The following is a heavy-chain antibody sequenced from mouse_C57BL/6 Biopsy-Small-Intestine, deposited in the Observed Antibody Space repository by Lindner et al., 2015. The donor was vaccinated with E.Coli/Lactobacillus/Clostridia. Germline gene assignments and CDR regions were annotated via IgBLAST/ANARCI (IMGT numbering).Heavy chain of an antibody. D-gene: IGHD1-1*01. CDR3: ARGGTTGGFAY. V-gene: IGHV1-66*01. J-gene: IGHJ3*01. CDR1: GYSFTSYY. Sequence: VQLQESGPELVKPGASVKISCKASGYSFTSYYIHWVKQRPGQGLEWIGWIYPGSGNTKYNEKFKGKATLTADTSSSTAYMQLSSLTSEDSAVYYCARGGTTGGFAYWGQGTLVTVSA. CDR2: IYPGSGNT.